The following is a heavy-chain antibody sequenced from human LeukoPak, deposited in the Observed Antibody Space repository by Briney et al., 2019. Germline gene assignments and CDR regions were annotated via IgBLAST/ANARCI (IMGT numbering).Heavy chain of an antibody. CDR3: ARGAHCSSTSCTLWYYYGMDV. CDR1: GYTFTSYA. V-gene: IGHV1-46*01. J-gene: IGHJ6*02. D-gene: IGHD2-2*01. CDR2: INPSGGST. Sequence: ASVKVSCKASGYTFTSYAIHWVRQAPGQGLEWMGIINPSGGSTSYAQKFQGRVTMTRDTSTSTVYMELSSLRSEDTAVYYCARGAHCSSTSCTLWYYYGMDVWGQGTTVTVSS.